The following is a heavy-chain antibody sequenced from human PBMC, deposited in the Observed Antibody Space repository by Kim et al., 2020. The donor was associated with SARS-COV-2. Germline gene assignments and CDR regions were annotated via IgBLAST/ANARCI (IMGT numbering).Heavy chain of an antibody. D-gene: IGHD5-18*01. V-gene: IGHV3-30-3*01. Sequence: GGSLRLSCAASGFTFSSCAIHWVRQAPGKGLEWVAVISYDGSNKNYADSVKGRFTISRDNSKNTLYLQMNSLRAEDTAVYYCARDNPLTAWFDYWGQGTLVTVSS. CDR3: ARDNPLTAWFDY. J-gene: IGHJ4*02. CDR1: GFTFSSCA. CDR2: ISYDGSNK.